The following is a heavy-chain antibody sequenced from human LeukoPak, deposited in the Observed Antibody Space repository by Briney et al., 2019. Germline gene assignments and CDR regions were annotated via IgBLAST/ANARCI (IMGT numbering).Heavy chain of an antibody. CDR3: ARMPRKYCGGDCNLLFMDV. D-gene: IGHD2-21*02. CDR2: ISSSSSYI. V-gene: IGHV3-21*01. Sequence: GGSLRLSCAASGFTFSSYSMNWVRQAPGKGLEWVSSISSSSSYIYYADSVKGRFTISRDNAKNSLYLQMNSLRAEDTAVYYCARMPRKYCGGDCNLLFMDVWGQGTTVTVSS. J-gene: IGHJ6*02. CDR1: GFTFSSYS.